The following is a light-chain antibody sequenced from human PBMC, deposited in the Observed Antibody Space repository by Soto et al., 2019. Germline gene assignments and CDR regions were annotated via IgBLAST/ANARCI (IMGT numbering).Light chain of an antibody. CDR3: RSYAGSNNPVI. Sequence: QSALTQPPSASGSPGQSVTISCTGTSSDVGGYNYVSWYQQHPGKAPKFMIYEVSKRPSGVPDRFSGSKSGNTASLTVSGLQADKGADYYCRSYAGSNNPVIFGGGPKLTAL. J-gene: IGLJ2*01. CDR1: SSDVGGYNY. V-gene: IGLV2-8*01. CDR2: EVS.